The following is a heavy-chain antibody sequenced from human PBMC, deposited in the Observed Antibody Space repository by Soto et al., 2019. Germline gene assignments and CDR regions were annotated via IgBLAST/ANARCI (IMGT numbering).Heavy chain of an antibody. D-gene: IGHD6-19*01. CDR2: IYRDGST. CDR1: GFTVSISY. V-gene: IGHV3-53*01. CDR3: ARGKGIGWYESSDY. J-gene: IGHJ4*02. Sequence: EVPLVESGGGLIQPGESLRLSCAASGFTVSISYMSWVRQAPGKGLEWVSTIYRDGSTYYADSVEGRFTISRDNSKNTLYLQMYSLRAEDTATYYCARGKGIGWYESSDYWGQGTLVTVSS.